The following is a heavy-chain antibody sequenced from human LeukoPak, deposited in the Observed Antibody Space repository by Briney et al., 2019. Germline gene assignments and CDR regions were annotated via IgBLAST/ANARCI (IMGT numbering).Heavy chain of an antibody. CDR1: GGSISSSSYY. Sequence: PSETLSLTCTVSGGSISSSSYYWGWIRQPPGKGLEWIGSIYYSGSTYYNPSLKSRVTISADTSKNQFSLKLSSVTAADTAVYYCARHPYGDYSPYYFDYWGQGTLVTVSS. V-gene: IGHV4-39*01. D-gene: IGHD4-17*01. CDR2: IYYSGST. CDR3: ARHPYGDYSPYYFDY. J-gene: IGHJ4*02.